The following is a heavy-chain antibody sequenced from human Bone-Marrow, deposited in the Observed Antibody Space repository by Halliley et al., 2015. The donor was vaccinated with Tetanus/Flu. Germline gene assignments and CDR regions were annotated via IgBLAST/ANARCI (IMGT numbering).Heavy chain of an antibody. D-gene: IGHD3-10*01. CDR2: IYYSGST. V-gene: IGHV4-31*01. J-gene: IGHJ4*02. CDR1: GGSIKSGGFY. CDR3: ARGNYYYGSGAHFDY. Sequence: TLSLTCTVSGGSIKSGGFYPSWIPPHPRKGPEWIGFIYYSGSTYYNPSLKSLVTISVDTSKNRFSLKLTSVTAADTAVYYCARGNYYYGSGAHFDYWGQGTLVTVSS.